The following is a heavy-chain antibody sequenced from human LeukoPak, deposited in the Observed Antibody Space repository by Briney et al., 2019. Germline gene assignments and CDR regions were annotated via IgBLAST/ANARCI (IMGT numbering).Heavy chain of an antibody. V-gene: IGHV4-59*01. D-gene: IGHD5-24*01. CDR1: GGSISNYY. CDR3: ARVRNYPDAFDI. CDR2: IYDTGST. Sequence: SETLSLTCTVPGGSISNYYWAWIRQPPGKGLEWIGYIYDTGSTKYNPSLKSRLTISLHTSRNQFSLNLSSLTAADTAIYYCARVRNYPDAFDIWGQGRMVTVSS. J-gene: IGHJ3*02.